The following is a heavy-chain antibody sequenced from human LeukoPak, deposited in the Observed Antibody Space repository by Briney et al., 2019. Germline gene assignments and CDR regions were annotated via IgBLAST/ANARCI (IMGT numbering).Heavy chain of an antibody. D-gene: IGHD3-22*01. Sequence: PGGSLRLSCAASGFTFSSYAMSWVRQAPGKGLEWVSAISGSGDTTYYADSVKGRFTISRDNSKNTLYLQMNSLRAEDTAVYYCARVFYDSSGYYWPFFDYWGQGTLVTVSS. CDR1: GFTFSSYA. J-gene: IGHJ4*02. CDR2: ISGSGDTT. V-gene: IGHV3-23*01. CDR3: ARVFYDSSGYYWPFFDY.